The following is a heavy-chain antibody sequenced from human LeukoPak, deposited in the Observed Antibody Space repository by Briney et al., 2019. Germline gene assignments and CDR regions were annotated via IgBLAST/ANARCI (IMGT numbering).Heavy chain of an antibody. CDR2: ISVRSNYI. V-gene: IGHV3-21*01. Sequence: GGSLRPSCVASGYTFSSFSITWVRQAPGKGLEGVSSISVRSNYIYYADSVRGLFSISKGDARDSLFLQMNSLRAEDTAVYYCVRLRRNSDTSGYYYYYEFWGQGTLVPVSS. CDR3: VRLRRNSDTSGYYYYYEF. CDR1: GYTFSSFS. J-gene: IGHJ4*02. D-gene: IGHD3-22*01.